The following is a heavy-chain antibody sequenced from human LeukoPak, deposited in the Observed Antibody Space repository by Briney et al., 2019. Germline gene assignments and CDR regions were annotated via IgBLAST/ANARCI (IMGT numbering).Heavy chain of an antibody. J-gene: IGHJ5*02. CDR2: IYYSGST. Sequence: PSETLSLTCTVSGGSISSSSYYWGWIRQPPGKGLEWIGSIYYSGSTYYNPSLKSRVTISVDTSKNQFSLKLSSVTAADTAMYYCARVKAAAGTGGWFDPWGQGTLVTVSS. CDR1: GGSISSSSYY. V-gene: IGHV4-39*01. D-gene: IGHD6-13*01. CDR3: ARVKAAAGTGGWFDP.